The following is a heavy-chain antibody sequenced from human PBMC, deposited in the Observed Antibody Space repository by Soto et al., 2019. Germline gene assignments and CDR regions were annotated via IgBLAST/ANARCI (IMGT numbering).Heavy chain of an antibody. V-gene: IGHV4-39*01. CDR3: ARQEQKYFDNSGYLWWYFDL. CDR1: GGSVSNTDSY. CDR2: IYYSGTT. J-gene: IGHJ2*01. Sequence: PSETLSLTCAVSGGSVSNTDSYWAWIRQPPGKGLDWIGTIYYSGTTYYNPSLKSRVTISVDTSKNQFSLKLTSATAADSAVYYCARQEQKYFDNSGYLWWYFDLWGRGTLVTVSS. D-gene: IGHD3-22*01.